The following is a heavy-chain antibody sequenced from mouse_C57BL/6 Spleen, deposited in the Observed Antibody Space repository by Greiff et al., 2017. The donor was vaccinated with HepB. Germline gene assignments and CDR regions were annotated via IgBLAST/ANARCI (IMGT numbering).Heavy chain of an antibody. V-gene: IGHV5-6*01. CDR1: GFTFSSYG. Sequence: EVKLVESGGDLVKPGGSLKLSCAASGFTFSSYGMSWVRQTPDKRLEWVATISSGGSYTYYPDSVKGRFTISRDNAKNTLYLQMSSLKSEDTDMYYCARHETYYSNYDAMDYWGQGTSVTVSS. CDR3: ARHETYYSNYDAMDY. CDR2: ISSGGSYT. J-gene: IGHJ4*01. D-gene: IGHD2-5*01.